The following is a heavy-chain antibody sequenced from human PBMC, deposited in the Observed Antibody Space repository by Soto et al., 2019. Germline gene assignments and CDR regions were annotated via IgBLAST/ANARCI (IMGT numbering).Heavy chain of an antibody. V-gene: IGHV3-72*01. CDR1: GFTFSDYY. D-gene: IGHD2-15*01. CDR3: TRVPTPVPAAIDI. Sequence: GGSLRLSCAASGFTFSDYYMDWVRQAPGKGLDWVGRIRNEANSYTAEYAASVKGRFTMSRDDSQNSLYLQMNSLKTEDTAVYYCTRVPTPVPAAIDIWGQGTMVTVSS. CDR2: IRNEANSYTA. J-gene: IGHJ3*02.